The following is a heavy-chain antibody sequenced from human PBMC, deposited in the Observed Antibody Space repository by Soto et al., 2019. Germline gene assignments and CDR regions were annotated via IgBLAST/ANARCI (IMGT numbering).Heavy chain of an antibody. CDR2: IYYSGST. V-gene: IGHV4-31*03. CDR3: ARDGPITIFGVAHYGMDV. D-gene: IGHD3-3*01. Sequence: SETLSLTCTVSGGSISSGGYYWSWIRQHPGKGLEWIGYIYYSGSTYYNPSLKSRVTISVDTSKNQFSLKLSSVTAADTAVYYCARDGPITIFGVAHYGMDVWGQGTTVTVSS. J-gene: IGHJ6*02. CDR1: GGSISSGGYY.